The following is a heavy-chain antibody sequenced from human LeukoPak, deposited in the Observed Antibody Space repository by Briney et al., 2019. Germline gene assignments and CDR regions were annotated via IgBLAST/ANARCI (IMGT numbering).Heavy chain of an antibody. CDR3: ARDRRVTYYYDSSGYYYGY. D-gene: IGHD3-22*01. J-gene: IGHJ4*02. V-gene: IGHV1-18*01. Sequence: ASVKVSCKASGYTFTSYGISWVRQAPGQGLEWMGLISAYNGNTNYAQKLQGRVTMTTDTSTSTAYMELRSLRSDDTAVYYCARDRRVTYYYDSSGYYYGYWGQGTLVTVSS. CDR2: ISAYNGNT. CDR1: GYTFTSYG.